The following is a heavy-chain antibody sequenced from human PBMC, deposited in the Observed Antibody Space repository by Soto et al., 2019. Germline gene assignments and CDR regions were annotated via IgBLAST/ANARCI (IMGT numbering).Heavy chain of an antibody. Sequence: SETLSLTCAVYGGSFSGYYWSWIRQPPGKGLEWIGEINHSGSTNYNPSLKSRVTISVDTSKNQFSLKLSSVTTADTAVYYCARAVRIVSSGSYYPLLFDYWGQGTLVTVSS. J-gene: IGHJ4*02. CDR2: INHSGST. D-gene: IGHD3-10*01. CDR1: GGSFSGYY. CDR3: ARAVRIVSSGSYYPLLFDY. V-gene: IGHV4-34*01.